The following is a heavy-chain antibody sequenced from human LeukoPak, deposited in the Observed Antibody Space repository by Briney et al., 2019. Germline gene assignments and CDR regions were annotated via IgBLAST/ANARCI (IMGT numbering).Heavy chain of an antibody. CDR2: IIPIFGTA. D-gene: IGHD2-2*01. V-gene: IGHV1-69*13. CDR3: ARRTQTASDIVVVPAANYYYGMDV. CDR1: GGTFSSYA. Sequence: SVKVSCKASGGTFSSYAISWVRQAPGQGLEWMGGIIPIFGTANYAQKFQGRVTITADESTSTAYMELSSLRSEDTAVYYCARRTQTASDIVVVPAANYYYGMDVWGQGTTVTASS. J-gene: IGHJ6*02.